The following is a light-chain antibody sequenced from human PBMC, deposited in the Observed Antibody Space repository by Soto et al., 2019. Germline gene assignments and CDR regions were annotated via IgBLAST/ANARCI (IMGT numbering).Light chain of an antibody. J-gene: IGKJ2*01. CDR1: QTVVSTS. Sequence: EIVLTQSPGTLSLSPGERATLSCRASQTVVSTSLTWYQQKPGQAPRLLIYGASSRATGIPDRFSGSGSGTDFTLTISRLEPEDFAVYYCQQYYSSPPTYTFGQGTKLEIK. CDR2: GAS. CDR3: QQYYSSPPTYT. V-gene: IGKV3-20*01.